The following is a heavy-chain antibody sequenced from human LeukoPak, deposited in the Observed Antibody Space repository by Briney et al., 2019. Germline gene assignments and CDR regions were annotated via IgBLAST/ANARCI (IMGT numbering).Heavy chain of an antibody. CDR1: GFTFSDYT. V-gene: IGHV3-21*01. CDR2: ISGSGTYI. CDR3: ARDLGSRPYDSSGFPPDY. J-gene: IGHJ4*02. D-gene: IGHD3-22*01. Sequence: GGSLRLSCPASGFTFSDYTMNWVRQAPGKGLEWVSSISGSGTYIYYSDSMKGRFTISRDNAKNSLYLHMNSLRAEDTAMYYCARDLGSRPYDSSGFPPDYWGQGTLVTVSS.